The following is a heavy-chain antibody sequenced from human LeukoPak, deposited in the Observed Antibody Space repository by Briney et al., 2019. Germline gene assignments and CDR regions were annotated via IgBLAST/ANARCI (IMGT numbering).Heavy chain of an antibody. CDR1: GFTVSSNY. CDR2: IYSGGST. Sequence: GGSLRLSCAASGFTVSSNYMSWVRQAPGKGLEWVSVIYSGGSTYYADSVKGRFTISRDNSKNTLYLQMNSLRAEDTAVYYCASSHCGGDCYPGNFDYWGQGALVTVSS. CDR3: ASSHCGGDCYPGNFDY. J-gene: IGHJ4*02. D-gene: IGHD2-21*02. V-gene: IGHV3-53*01.